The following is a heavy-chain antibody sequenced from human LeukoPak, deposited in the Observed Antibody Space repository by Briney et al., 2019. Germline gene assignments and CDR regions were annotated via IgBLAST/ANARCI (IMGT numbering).Heavy chain of an antibody. J-gene: IGHJ6*02. CDR3: AREDIVVVPAAIYGIYGMDV. Sequence: ASVKVSCKASGYTFTGYYMHWVRQAPGQGLEWMGWIDPNSGGTNYAQKFQGRVTMTRDTSISTAYMELSRLRSDDTAVYYCAREDIVVVPAAIYGIYGMDVWGQGTTVTVSS. D-gene: IGHD2-2*01. CDR1: GYTFTGYY. V-gene: IGHV1-2*02. CDR2: IDPNSGGT.